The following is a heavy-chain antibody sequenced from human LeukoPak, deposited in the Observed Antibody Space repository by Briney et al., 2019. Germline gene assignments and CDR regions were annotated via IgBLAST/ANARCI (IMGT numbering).Heavy chain of an antibody. CDR3: VRALRYSSGWALDS. CDR1: GDSVSSNSAA. CDR2: TYYRSKWYN. Sequence: SQTLSLTRAISGDSVSSNSAAWNWIRQSPSRGLEWLGRTYYRSKWYNDYAVSVKSRITINPDTSKNQFSLQLNSVTPEDTAVYYCVRALRYSSGWALDSWGQGTLVTVSS. D-gene: IGHD6-19*01. J-gene: IGHJ4*02. V-gene: IGHV6-1*01.